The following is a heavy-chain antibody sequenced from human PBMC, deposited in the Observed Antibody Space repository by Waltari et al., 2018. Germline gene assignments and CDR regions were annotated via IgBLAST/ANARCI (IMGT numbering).Heavy chain of an antibody. Sequence: QVQLVQSGAEVKKPGASVKVSCKASGYTFTSYDINWVRQATGQGLEWMGWMNPNSGNTGYAQKFQGRVTITRNTSISTAYMELSSLRSEDTAAYYCARGNQVYYYYYMDVWGKGTTVTVSS. J-gene: IGHJ6*03. CDR3: ARGNQVYYYYYMDV. CDR1: GYTFTSYD. V-gene: IGHV1-8*03. CDR2: MNPNSGNT.